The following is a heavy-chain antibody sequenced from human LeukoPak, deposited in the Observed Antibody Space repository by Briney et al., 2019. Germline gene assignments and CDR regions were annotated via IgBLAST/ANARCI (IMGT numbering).Heavy chain of an antibody. J-gene: IGHJ4*02. D-gene: IGHD3-10*01. CDR1: GFTFRNYV. CDR2: TSSDLNAK. Sequence: GGSLRLSCAASGFTFRNYVIHWVRQAPGKGLEWVAVTSSDLNAKLYAGSVKGRFTISRDNSRSTLYLQINSLRPEDTAIYYCAREGYYGSGSPPSLYFDYGGEGTLVTLS. CDR3: AREGYYGSGSPPSLYFDY. V-gene: IGHV3-30-3*01.